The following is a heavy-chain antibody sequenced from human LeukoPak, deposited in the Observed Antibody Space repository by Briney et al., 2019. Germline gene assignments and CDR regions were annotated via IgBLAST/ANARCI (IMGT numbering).Heavy chain of an antibody. CDR3: ARDLIVAKTIDY. Sequence: GGSLRLSCAASGFTFSSYSMNWVRQAPGKGLEWVSSISSSSSYIYYADSVKGRFTISRDNAKNSLYLQMNSLRAEDAAVYYCARDLIVAKTIDYWGQGTLVTVSS. CDR2: ISSSSSYI. D-gene: IGHD5-12*01. CDR1: GFTFSSYS. V-gene: IGHV3-21*01. J-gene: IGHJ4*02.